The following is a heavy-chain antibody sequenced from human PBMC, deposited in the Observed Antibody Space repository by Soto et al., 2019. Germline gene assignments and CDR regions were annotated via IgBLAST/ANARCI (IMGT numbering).Heavy chain of an antibody. Sequence: QVPLVQSGAEVREPGASVKVSCKASGYTFTTYDINWVRQATGQGLEWMGWMKPSSADTGYGQKFQGRVALTRDTSTSTAYMELSGLKSEDTAVYYCVALARWGQGTLVTVSS. V-gene: IGHV1-8*01. CDR1: GYTFTTYD. CDR2: MKPSSADT. J-gene: IGHJ4*02. CDR3: VALAR. D-gene: IGHD6-6*01.